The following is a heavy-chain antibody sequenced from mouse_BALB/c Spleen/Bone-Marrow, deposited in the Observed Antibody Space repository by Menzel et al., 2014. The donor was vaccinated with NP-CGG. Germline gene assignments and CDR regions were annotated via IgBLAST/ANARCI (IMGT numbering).Heavy chain of an antibody. J-gene: IGHJ4*01. Sequence: QVHVKQSGPELVKPGASVKMSCKASGYTFTSYYIHWVKQRPGQGLEWIGWIYPGDGSTKYNETFKGKTTLTADKSSSTSYMLLSSLTSEDSAIYFCARKENWAYAMDYWDQGTSVTVSS. CDR2: IYPGDGST. CDR3: ARKENWAYAMDY. V-gene: IGHV1S56*01. D-gene: IGHD4-1*01. CDR1: GYTFTSYY.